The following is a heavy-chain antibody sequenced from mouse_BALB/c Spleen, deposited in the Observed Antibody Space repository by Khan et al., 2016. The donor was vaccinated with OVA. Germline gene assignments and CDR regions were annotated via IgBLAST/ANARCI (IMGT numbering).Heavy chain of an antibody. Sequence: QVQLQQSGPGLVAPSQSLSITCTVSGFSLTSYGVHWVRQPPGKGLEWLVVIWSDGSTNYNSVLKSRLSISNDNSKSQVFLKMNSLQTDDTAIYYCARWFDGYSSLYAMDYWGQGTSVTVSS. J-gene: IGHJ4*01. CDR3: ARWFDGYSSLYAMDY. D-gene: IGHD2-3*01. V-gene: IGHV2-6*02. CDR2: IWSDGST. CDR1: GFSLTSYG.